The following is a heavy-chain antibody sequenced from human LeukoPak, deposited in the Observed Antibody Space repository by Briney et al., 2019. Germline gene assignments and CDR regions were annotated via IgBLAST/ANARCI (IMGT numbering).Heavy chain of an antibody. CDR3: ARDLGYKYGYSFDY. CDR2: ISYDGSHK. Sequence: PGRSLRLSCAASGFTFNNYTMHWVRQAPGRGLEWVAVISYDGSHKYYADSVKGRFTISRNTSTNTLYLQMDSLRAEDTAVFYCARDLGYKYGYSFDYWGQGALVTVSS. D-gene: IGHD5-18*01. V-gene: IGHV3-30*01. J-gene: IGHJ4*02. CDR1: GFTFNNYT.